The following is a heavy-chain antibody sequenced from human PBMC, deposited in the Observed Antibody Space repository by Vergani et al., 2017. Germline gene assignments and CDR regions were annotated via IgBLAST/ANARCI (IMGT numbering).Heavy chain of an antibody. D-gene: IGHD5-24*01. CDR2: IIPIFGTA. J-gene: IGHJ4*02. V-gene: IGHV1-69*13. Sequence: QVQLVQSGAEVKKPGASVKVSCKASGYTFTSYGISWVRQAPGQGLEWMGRIIPIFGTANYAQKFQGRVTITADESTSTADMELSSLRSEDTAVYYCARDREMATIALDYWGQGTLVTVSS. CDR1: GYTFTSYG. CDR3: ARDREMATIALDY.